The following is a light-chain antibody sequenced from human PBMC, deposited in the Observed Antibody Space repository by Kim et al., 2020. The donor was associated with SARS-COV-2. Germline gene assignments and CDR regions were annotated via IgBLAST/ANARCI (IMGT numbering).Light chain of an antibody. Sequence: GERATPTCRASQSACRHLAWYQQKPGKAPRLLISDASNRATGIPARFSGSGSGTDFTLNIGSLEPEDFAVYYCQQRGNWPLTFGGGTKVEIK. CDR2: DAS. J-gene: IGKJ4*01. V-gene: IGKV3-11*01. CDR1: QSACRH. CDR3: QQRGNWPLT.